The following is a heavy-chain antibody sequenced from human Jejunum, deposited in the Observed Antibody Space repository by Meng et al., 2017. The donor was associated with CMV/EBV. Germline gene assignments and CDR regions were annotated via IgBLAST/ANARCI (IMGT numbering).Heavy chain of an antibody. CDR1: GYTFTSYA. V-gene: IGHV7-4-1*02. J-gene: IGHJ4*02. CDR3: ARDSPLDGYSLLDY. Sequence: QLQWVQSGSELKQPGASVEDSCRPSGYTFTSYAINWVRQAPGQGPDWMGWIDPNTGNPTYDQGFTGRFVFSLDTSVSTAYLQINSLRADDTAVYYCARDSPLDGYSLLDYWGQGTLVTVSS. D-gene: IGHD5-24*01. CDR2: IDPNTGNP.